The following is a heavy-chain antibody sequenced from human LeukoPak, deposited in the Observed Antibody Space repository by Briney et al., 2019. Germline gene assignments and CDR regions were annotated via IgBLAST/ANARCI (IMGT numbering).Heavy chain of an antibody. J-gene: IGHJ5*02. V-gene: IGHV3-21*01. Sequence: GGSLRLSCAASGFTVSSNYMTWVRQAPGKGLEWVSSISSSSNYIYYADSVKGRFTISRDNAKNSLYLQMNSLRAEDTAVYYCARDPSSGWYLKGWFDPWGQGTLVTVSS. CDR1: GFTVSSNY. CDR3: ARDPSSGWYLKGWFDP. CDR2: ISSSSNYI. D-gene: IGHD6-19*01.